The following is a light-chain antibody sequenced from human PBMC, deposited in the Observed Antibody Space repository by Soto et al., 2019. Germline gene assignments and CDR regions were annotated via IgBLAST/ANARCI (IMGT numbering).Light chain of an antibody. CDR1: QSIDNW. CDR2: DAS. CDR3: QHYNGYPYT. V-gene: IGKV1-5*01. Sequence: DIQMTQSPSPLSASIGDRVTITCRASQSIDNWLAWYQQKPGKAPQLLIYDASRVKTGVPSRFTASGSGTEFTLTINTLQADDSATYFSQHYNGYPYTFGPGTKVEIK. J-gene: IGKJ2*01.